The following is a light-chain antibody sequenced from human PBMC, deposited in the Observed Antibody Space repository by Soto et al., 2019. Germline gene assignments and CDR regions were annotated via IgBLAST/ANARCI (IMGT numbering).Light chain of an antibody. CDR1: QSISFC. CDR2: DAS. J-gene: IGKJ2*03. V-gene: IGKV1-5*01. CDR3: QQYNSFAPYS. Sequence: DIQMTQSPSTLSASVGDRATITCRSSQSISFCLAWYQQKPGQAPTLLIHDASTLYSGVPSRFSGSRSGTEFTLTTSSLQHDEFAAYYCQQYNSFAPYSFGQGTKVEI.